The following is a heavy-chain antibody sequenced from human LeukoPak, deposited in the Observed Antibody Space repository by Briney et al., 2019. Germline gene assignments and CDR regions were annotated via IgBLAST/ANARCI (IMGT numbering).Heavy chain of an antibody. CDR1: GGSISTSSYY. J-gene: IGHJ4*02. Sequence: SETLSLTCTVSGGSISTSSYYWGRIRQPPGKGLEWIGSIYHSRSTYYNASLKSRATISADTSKNQFSLKLSSVTAADTAVYYCARHRWMEVYGSGSYYVDYWGQGTLVTVSS. D-gene: IGHD3-10*01. V-gene: IGHV4-39*01. CDR2: IYHSRST. CDR3: ARHRWMEVYGSGSYYVDY.